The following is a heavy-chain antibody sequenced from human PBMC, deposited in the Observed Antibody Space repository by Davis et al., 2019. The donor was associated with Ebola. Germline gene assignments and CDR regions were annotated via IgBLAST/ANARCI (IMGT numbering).Heavy chain of an antibody. CDR3: SRGVGAYYYMDV. V-gene: IGHV4-34*01. CDR1: GGSFSGYY. Sequence: MPSETLSLTCAVYGGSFSGYYWSWIRQLPGKGLEWIGEINHSGSTHYNPSLKSRVTISLDTSKNQFSLKLSSVTAADTAVYYCSRGVGAYYYMDVWGKGTTVTVSS. J-gene: IGHJ6*03. CDR2: INHSGST.